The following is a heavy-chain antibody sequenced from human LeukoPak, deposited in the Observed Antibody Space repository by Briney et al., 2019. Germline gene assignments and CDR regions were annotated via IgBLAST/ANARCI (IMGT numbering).Heavy chain of an antibody. CDR3: AVPRIAARILDY. Sequence: SETLSLTCAVYGGSFSGYYWSWIRQPPGKGLEWIGEINHSGSTNYNPSLKSRVTISVDTSKSQFSLKLSSVTAADTAVYYCAVPRIAARILDYWGQGTLVTVSS. CDR1: GGSFSGYY. J-gene: IGHJ4*02. V-gene: IGHV4-34*01. CDR2: INHSGST. D-gene: IGHD6-6*01.